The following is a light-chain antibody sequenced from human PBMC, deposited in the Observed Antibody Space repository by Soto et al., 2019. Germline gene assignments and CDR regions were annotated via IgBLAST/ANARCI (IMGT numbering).Light chain of an antibody. Sequence: EIALTQSPGTLSLSPGERATLSCRASQSVTANYLAWYQQKPGQAPRLLIYAASIGATGIPDRFSGSGSGTDFILTISRLEPEDSAVYYCLQYGIPLWTFGQGTKVEIK. CDR2: AAS. CDR3: LQYGIPLWT. J-gene: IGKJ1*01. CDR1: QSVTANY. V-gene: IGKV3-20*01.